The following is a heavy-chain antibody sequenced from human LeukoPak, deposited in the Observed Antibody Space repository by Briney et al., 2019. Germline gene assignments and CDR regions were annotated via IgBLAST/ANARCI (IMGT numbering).Heavy chain of an antibody. CDR1: GFTFSSYW. CDR2: IKQDGSEK. D-gene: IGHD5-18*01. Sequence: GGSLRLSCAASGFTFSSYWMSWVRQAPGKGLEWVANIKQDGSEKNYVDSVKGRFTISRDNAKNSLYLQMNSLRPEDTALYYCTKDSVAMVTTSDYWGQGTLVTVSS. CDR3: TKDSVAMVTTSDY. J-gene: IGHJ4*02. V-gene: IGHV3-7*03.